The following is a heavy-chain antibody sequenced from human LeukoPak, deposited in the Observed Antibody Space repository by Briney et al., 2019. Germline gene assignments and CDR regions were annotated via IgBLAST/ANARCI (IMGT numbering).Heavy chain of an antibody. Sequence: GASVKVSRKGSGGTFSRHGLSWVPQAPGKGLEWMGGIIPMFGTTNYAQKFQGRVTITTDESTNTAYRELSSLRSEDTAVYYCARRWTDSSGYYLFDYWGQGTLGTVSS. CDR2: IIPMFGTT. CDR1: GGTFSRHG. CDR3: ARRWTDSSGYYLFDY. D-gene: IGHD3-22*01. V-gene: IGHV1-69*05. J-gene: IGHJ4*02.